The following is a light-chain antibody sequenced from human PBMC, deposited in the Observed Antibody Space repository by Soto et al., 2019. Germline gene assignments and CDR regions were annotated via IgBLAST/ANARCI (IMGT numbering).Light chain of an antibody. CDR1: QSVSSW. CDR2: DAS. Sequence: DIQMTQSPSTLSASVGDRVSITCRASQSVSSWLAWYQQKPGKAPKLLISDASSLESGVPLRVSGSGSGTEFTLTISGLQPDDFATYYCQQYNSSPWTFDQGTRVEFK. CDR3: QQYNSSPWT. V-gene: IGKV1-5*01. J-gene: IGKJ1*01.